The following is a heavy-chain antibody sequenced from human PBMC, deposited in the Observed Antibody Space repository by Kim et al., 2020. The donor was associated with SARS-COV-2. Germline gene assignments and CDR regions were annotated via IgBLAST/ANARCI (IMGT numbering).Heavy chain of an antibody. V-gene: IGHV3-23*01. D-gene: IGHD6-13*01. J-gene: IGHJ4*02. CDR2: ISGSGGST. CDR3: AKDGSGSWSPLY. Sequence: GGSLRLSCAASGFTFGSYAMSWVRQAPGKGLEGVSAISGSGGSTYYADSVKGRFTISRDNSKNTLYLQMHSLRAEDTAVYYCAKDGSGSWSPLYWGQGTLVTVSS. CDR1: GFTFGSYA.